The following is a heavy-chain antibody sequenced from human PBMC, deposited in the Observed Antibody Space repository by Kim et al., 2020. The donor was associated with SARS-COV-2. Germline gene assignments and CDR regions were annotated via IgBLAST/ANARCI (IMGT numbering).Heavy chain of an antibody. CDR1: GGSFSGYY. CDR3: ARGRAVAGWHAFRY. V-gene: IGHV4-34*01. J-gene: IGHJ4*02. Sequence: SETLSLTCAVYGGSFSGYYWSWIRQPPGKGLEWIGEINHSGSTNYNPSLKSRVTISVDTSKNQFSLKLSSVTAADTAVYYCARGRAVAGWHAFRYWGQGTLVTVSS. CDR2: INHSGST. D-gene: IGHD6-19*01.